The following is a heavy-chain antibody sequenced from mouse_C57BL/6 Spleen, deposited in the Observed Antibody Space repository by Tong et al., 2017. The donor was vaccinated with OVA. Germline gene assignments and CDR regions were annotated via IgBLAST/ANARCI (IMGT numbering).Heavy chain of an antibody. CDR3: ARRDYGSSEAGFAY. Sequence: EVQLQESGPELVKPGASVKISCKASGYSFTGYYMNWVKQSPEKSLEWIGEINPSTGGTTYNQKFKAKATLTVDKSASTAYMQLKSLTSEDSAVYYCARRDYGSSEAGFAYWGQGTLVTVSA. V-gene: IGHV1-42*01. CDR2: INPSTGGT. CDR1: GYSFTGYY. J-gene: IGHJ3*01. D-gene: IGHD1-1*01.